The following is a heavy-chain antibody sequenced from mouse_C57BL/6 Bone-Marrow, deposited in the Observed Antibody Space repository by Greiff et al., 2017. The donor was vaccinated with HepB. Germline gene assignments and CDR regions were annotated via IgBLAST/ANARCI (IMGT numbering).Heavy chain of an antibody. V-gene: IGHV1-26*01. CDR3: ARGDWYFDV. Sequence: EVQLQQSGPGLVKPGASVKISCKASGYTFTDYYMNWVKQSHGKSLEWIGDINPNNGGTSYNQKFKGKATLTVDKSSSTAYMELRSLTSEDSAVYYCARGDWYFDVWGKGTTVTVSS. J-gene: IGHJ1*03. CDR2: INPNNGGT. CDR1: GYTFTDYY.